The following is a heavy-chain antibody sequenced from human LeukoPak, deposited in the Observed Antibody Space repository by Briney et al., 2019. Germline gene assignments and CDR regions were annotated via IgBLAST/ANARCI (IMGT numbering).Heavy chain of an antibody. J-gene: IGHJ4*02. CDR1: GFTFSSYG. Sequence: QPGGSLRLSCAASGFTFSSYGMHWVRQAPGKGLEWVVVIWYDGSNKYYADSVKGRFTISRDNSKNTLYLQMNSLRAEDTAVYYCARERDLYSSSWYVVYWGQGTLVTVSS. CDR3: ARERDLYSSSWYVVY. CDR2: IWYDGSNK. D-gene: IGHD6-13*01. V-gene: IGHV3-33*01.